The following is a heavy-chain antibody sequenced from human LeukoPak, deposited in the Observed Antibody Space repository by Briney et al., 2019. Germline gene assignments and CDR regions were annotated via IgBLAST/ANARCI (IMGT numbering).Heavy chain of an antibody. CDR3: ARSPHIWFAERGWFDP. CDR2: KYHSGST. Sequence: SETLSLTCSISRHSISSAYYWGWIRQPPGKGLEWIGSKYHSGSTFYNPSLKSRVTMSVDTSKSQFSLKLSSVTAADTAVYFCARSPHIWFAERGWFDPWGQGTLVTVSS. CDR1: RHSISSAYY. J-gene: IGHJ5*02. D-gene: IGHD3-10*01. V-gene: IGHV4-38-2*02.